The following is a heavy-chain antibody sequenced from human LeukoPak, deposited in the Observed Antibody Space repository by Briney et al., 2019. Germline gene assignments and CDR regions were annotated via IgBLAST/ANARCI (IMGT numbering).Heavy chain of an antibody. CDR1: GGPISSGDYY. D-gene: IGHD1-26*01. J-gene: IGHJ6*02. CDR3: ARQEPREDYYGMDV. V-gene: IGHV4-30-4*02. CDR2: TYYRGST. Sequence: PSETLSLTCTVSGGPISSGDYYWSWIRQPPGKGLEWIGYTYYRGSTYYSPSLKSRVSISLDTSKNQFSLKLSSVTAADTAVYYCARQEPREDYYGMDVWGQGTTVTVSS.